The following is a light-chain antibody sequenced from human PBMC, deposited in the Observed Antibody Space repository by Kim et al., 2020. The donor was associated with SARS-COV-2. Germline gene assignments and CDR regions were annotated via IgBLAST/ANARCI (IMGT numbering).Light chain of an antibody. V-gene: IGKV3-20*01. J-gene: IGKJ4*01. CDR1: ENVGSSY. Sequence: EIVLTQSPGTLSLSPGERGTLFCRASENVGSSYLAWYQHRPGQAPRLLMYGSYNRASGVPDRFSGSGSGRDFTLTISRLEPDDFAVYYCHQYASPRLTFGGGTKVEIK. CDR2: GSY. CDR3: HQYASPRLT.